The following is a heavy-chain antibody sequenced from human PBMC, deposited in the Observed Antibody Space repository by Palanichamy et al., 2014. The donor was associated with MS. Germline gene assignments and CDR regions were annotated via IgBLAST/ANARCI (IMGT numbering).Heavy chain of an antibody. D-gene: IGHD6-19*01. J-gene: IGHJ4*02. Sequence: YISNSGSTIYYADSVKSRLTISRENAKNSLFLQMNSLRAEDTAVYYCARGPSISVSGPGSFDYWGQGTLVTVSS. CDR2: ISNSGSTI. V-gene: IGHV3-11*04. CDR3: ARGPSISVSGPGSFDY.